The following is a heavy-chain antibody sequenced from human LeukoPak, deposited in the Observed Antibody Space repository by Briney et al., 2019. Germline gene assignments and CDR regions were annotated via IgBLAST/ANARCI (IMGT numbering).Heavy chain of an antibody. D-gene: IGHD4-17*01. CDR2: ISYDGSNK. V-gene: IGHV3-30-3*01. CDR3: ARVDYGDYLTVDY. CDR1: GFTFSSYA. Sequence: GRSLRLSCAASGFTFSSYAMHWVRQAPGKGLEWVAVISYDGSNKYYADSVKGRFTISRDNSKNTLYLQMSSLRAEDTAVYYCARVDYGDYLTVDYWGQGTLVTVSS. J-gene: IGHJ4*02.